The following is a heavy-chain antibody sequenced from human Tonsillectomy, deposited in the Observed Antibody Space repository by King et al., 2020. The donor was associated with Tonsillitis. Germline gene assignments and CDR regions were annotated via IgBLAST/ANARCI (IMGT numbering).Heavy chain of an antibody. J-gene: IGHJ3*01. Sequence: QLQESGPGLVKPSETLSLTCNVSGGSISSYYWSWIRQPPGKGLEWIGYVFYSGSANYDPSLKSRVTMSVDTAKNQFSLKLTSVTAADTAVYYWARHRSRFGESDAFDLWGQGTMVIVSS. CDR1: GGSISSYY. V-gene: IGHV4-59*08. D-gene: IGHD3-10*01. CDR2: VFYSGSA. CDR3: ARHRSRFGESDAFDL.